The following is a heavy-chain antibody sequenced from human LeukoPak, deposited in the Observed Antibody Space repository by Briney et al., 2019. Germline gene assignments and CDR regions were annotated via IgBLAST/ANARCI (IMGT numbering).Heavy chain of an antibody. Sequence: SETLSLTCAVYGGSFSGYYWSWIRQPPGKGLEWIGEINHSGSTNYNPSLKSRVTISVDTSKNQFSLKLSSVTAADTAVYYCARDRIHTFDYWGQGTLVTVSS. CDR3: ARDRIHTFDY. V-gene: IGHV4-34*01. CDR2: INHSGST. J-gene: IGHJ4*02. CDR1: GGSFSGYY.